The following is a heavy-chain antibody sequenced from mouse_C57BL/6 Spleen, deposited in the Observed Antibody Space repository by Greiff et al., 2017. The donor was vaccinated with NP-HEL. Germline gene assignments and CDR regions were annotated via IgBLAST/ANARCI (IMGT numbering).Heavy chain of an antibody. J-gene: IGHJ2*01. CDR2: ISDGGSYT. D-gene: IGHD1-1*01. V-gene: IGHV5-4*01. Sequence: DVMLVESGGGLVKPGGSLKLSCAASGFTFSSYAMSWVRQTPEKRLEWVATISDGGSYTYYPDNVKGRFTISRDNAKNNLYLQMSHLKSEDTAMYYCARDGGSSGFDYWGQGTTLTVSS. CDR1: GFTFSSYA. CDR3: ARDGGSSGFDY.